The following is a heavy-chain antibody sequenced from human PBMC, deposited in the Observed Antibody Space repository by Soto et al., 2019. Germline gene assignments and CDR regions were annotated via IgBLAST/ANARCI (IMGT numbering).Heavy chain of an antibody. V-gene: IGHV3-30*18. CDR3: AKENGGVVVPVGPDYYFDY. CDR2: ISYDGSNK. J-gene: IGHJ4*02. Sequence: GGSLRLSCAASGFTFSSYGMHWVRQAPGKGLEWVAVISYDGSNKYYADSVKGRFTISRDNSKNTLYLQMNSLRAEDTAVYYCAKENGGVVVPVGPDYYFDYWGQGTLVTVSS. CDR1: GFTFSSYG. D-gene: IGHD2-2*01.